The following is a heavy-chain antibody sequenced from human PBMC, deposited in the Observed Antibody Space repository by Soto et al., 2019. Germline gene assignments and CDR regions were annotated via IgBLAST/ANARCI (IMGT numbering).Heavy chain of an antibody. CDR2: ISWNSGRI. CDR3: AREFDRYSSSSSGFDY. J-gene: IGHJ4*02. CDR1: GFTFDDYA. D-gene: IGHD6-6*01. Sequence: PGGSLRLSCAASGFTFDDYAMHWVRQAPGKGLEWVSGISWNSGRIGYAESVKGRFTISRDNAKNSLYLQMNSLRAEDTALYYCAREFDRYSSSSSGFDYWGQGTLVTVSS. V-gene: IGHV3-9*01.